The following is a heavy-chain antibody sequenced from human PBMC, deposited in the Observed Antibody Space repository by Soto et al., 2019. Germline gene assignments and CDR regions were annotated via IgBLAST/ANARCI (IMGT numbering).Heavy chain of an antibody. J-gene: IGHJ6*03. Sequence: EVQLVESGGGLVQPGGSLRLSCAASGFTVSTYYMTWFRQAPGMGLEWVSVIYTGGTTYYADSVKGRFTISRDNSKNTLYLQMHSLRAEDTAVYYCARVESGYDYYYYYYMDLWGKGTTVTVSS. D-gene: IGHD5-12*01. CDR1: GFTVSTYY. CDR2: IYTGGTT. V-gene: IGHV3-66*01. CDR3: ARVESGYDYYYYYYMDL.